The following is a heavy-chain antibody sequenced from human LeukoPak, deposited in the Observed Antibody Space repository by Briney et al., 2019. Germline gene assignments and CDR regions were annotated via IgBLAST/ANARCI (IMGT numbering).Heavy chain of an antibody. J-gene: IGHJ4*02. CDR1: GFTFSSYS. Sequence: PGGSLRLSCAASGFTFSSYSMNWVRQAPGKGLEWVSSISSSSSYIYYADSVKGRFTISRDNAKNSLYLQMNSLRAEDTAVYYCARDLGEAPEFVKPDYSNHIDYWGQGTLVTVSS. CDR3: ARDLGEAPEFVKPDYSNHIDY. CDR2: ISSSSSYI. D-gene: IGHD4-11*01. V-gene: IGHV3-21*01.